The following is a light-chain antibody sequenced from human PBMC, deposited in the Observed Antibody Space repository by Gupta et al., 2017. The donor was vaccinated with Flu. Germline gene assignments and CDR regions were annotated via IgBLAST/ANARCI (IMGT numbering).Light chain of an antibody. J-gene: IGKJ4*01. CDR1: QGISSY. V-gene: IGKV1-9*01. Sequence: DIRLTQSPSSLSASLGDRVTITCRASQGISSYLAWYQQNPGKAPKGLIYAAPTLQSGVPSRFSGSGSGTEFTLTISSLQPEDFATYYCQQLNSYPPTFGGGTKVEIK. CDR3: QQLNSYPPT. CDR2: AAP.